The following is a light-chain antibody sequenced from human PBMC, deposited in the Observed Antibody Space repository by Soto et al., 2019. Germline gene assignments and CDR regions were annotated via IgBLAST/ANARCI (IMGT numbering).Light chain of an antibody. J-gene: IGKJ1*01. CDR1: QRISDL. Sequence: DIQMTQSPSTLSASVGDRVTITCRASQRISDLLAWYQQQPGKAPKLLIYDASTLESGVPSRFRGSGSGTEFTLTISSLQPDDSATYYCQQYNSYLWTFGQGTKVDIK. V-gene: IGKV1-5*01. CDR3: QQYNSYLWT. CDR2: DAS.